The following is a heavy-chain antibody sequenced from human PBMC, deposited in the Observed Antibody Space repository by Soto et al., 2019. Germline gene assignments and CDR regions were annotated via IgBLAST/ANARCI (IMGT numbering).Heavy chain of an antibody. CDR3: ARVVPGAEAWFGP. CDR1: GYTFSNYG. Sequence: ASVKVSCKTSGYTFSNYGITWVRQAPGQPLEWLGWISLYSDGTSYAQKFRGRVSMTTDTSTTSAYMELRSLRSDDTAVYYCARVVPGAEAWFGPWGQGTLVTVSS. J-gene: IGHJ5*02. CDR2: ISLYSDGT. V-gene: IGHV1-18*01.